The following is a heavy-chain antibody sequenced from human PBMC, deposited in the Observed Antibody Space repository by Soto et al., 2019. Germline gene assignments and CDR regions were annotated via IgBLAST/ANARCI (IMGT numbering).Heavy chain of an antibody. CDR2: ISDRDGST. V-gene: IGHV3-23*01. J-gene: IGHJ4*02. D-gene: IGHD3-22*01. Sequence: XXSLRLCYAASGFSFGSFAVRWVLQAPGKGLEWVSVISDRDGSTYFADSVKGRFTISRDDSKSTLYLQMNGLRGDDTAIYYCAKAISDYYAPSDYWGQGTQVTVSS. CDR3: AKAISDYYAPSDY. CDR1: GFSFGSFA.